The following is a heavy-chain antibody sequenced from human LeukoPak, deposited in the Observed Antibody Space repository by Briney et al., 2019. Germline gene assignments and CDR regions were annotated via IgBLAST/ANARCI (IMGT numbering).Heavy chain of an antibody. V-gene: IGHV3-9*01. CDR2: ISRNSGSI. Sequence: GGSLRLSCAASGFTFDDYAMHWVRQAPGKGLEWVSGISRNSGSIGYADSVKGRFTISRDNAKNSLYLQMNSLRAEDTALYYCAKSITWFGELSPGDVWGQGTTVTVSS. J-gene: IGHJ6*02. D-gene: IGHD3-10*01. CDR1: GFTFDDYA. CDR3: AKSITWFGELSPGDV.